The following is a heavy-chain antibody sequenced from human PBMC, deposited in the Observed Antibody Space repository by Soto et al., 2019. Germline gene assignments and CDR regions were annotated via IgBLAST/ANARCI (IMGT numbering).Heavy chain of an antibody. Sequence: EVQLVESGGGLVQPGGSLRLSCAASGFTVSSKFMSWVRQAPGKGLEWVSVIYRDGSTYYSDSVKGRFTISRDNSKNTLYLQMNSLRGEDTAVYYCARGSAAATGPDYWGQGTLVTVSS. CDR3: ARGSAAATGPDY. CDR2: IYRDGST. V-gene: IGHV3-66*01. CDR1: GFTVSSKF. D-gene: IGHD6-13*01. J-gene: IGHJ4*02.